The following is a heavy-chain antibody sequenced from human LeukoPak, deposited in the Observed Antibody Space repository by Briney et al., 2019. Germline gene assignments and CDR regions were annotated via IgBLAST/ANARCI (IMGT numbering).Heavy chain of an antibody. J-gene: IGHJ4*02. V-gene: IGHV3-64*01. CDR2: ISGNGGST. Sequence: GGSLRLSCAASGFTFSSYAMHRVRQAPGKGLEYVSAISGNGGSTYYANSVKGRFTISRDNSKNTLYLQMGSLRAEDIAVYYCARAHLPNWNDVPVDYWGQGTLVTVSS. D-gene: IGHD1-1*01. CDR1: GFTFSSYA. CDR3: ARAHLPNWNDVPVDY.